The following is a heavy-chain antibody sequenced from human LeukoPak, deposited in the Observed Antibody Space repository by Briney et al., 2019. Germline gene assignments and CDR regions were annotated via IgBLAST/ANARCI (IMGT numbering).Heavy chain of an antibody. CDR3: ARYPVNYYDSSGYYTPYDY. D-gene: IGHD3-22*01. Sequence: SETLSLTCTVSGGSISSSSYYWGWIRQPPGKGLEWIGSIYYSGSTYCNPSLKSRVTISVDTSKNQFSLKLSSVTAADTAVYYCARYPVNYYDSSGYYTPYDYWGQGTLVTVSS. V-gene: IGHV4-39*07. CDR2: IYYSGST. J-gene: IGHJ4*02. CDR1: GGSISSSSYY.